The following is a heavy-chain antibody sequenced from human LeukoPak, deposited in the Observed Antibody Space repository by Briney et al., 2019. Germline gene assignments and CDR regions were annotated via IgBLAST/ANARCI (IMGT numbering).Heavy chain of an antibody. CDR3: AKDGCLRCSGPPTFYDY. V-gene: IGHV3-74*01. CDR1: GFTFRGYW. D-gene: IGHD2-15*01. CDR2: INSDGSNT. J-gene: IGHJ4*02. Sequence: GGSLRLSCAASGFTFRGYWMHWVRQGPGKGLVWVSRINSDGSNTTYADSVKGRFTISRENAKNTLYLQMNSLRAEDTAVYYCAKDGCLRCSGPPTFYDYWGQGTLVTVSS.